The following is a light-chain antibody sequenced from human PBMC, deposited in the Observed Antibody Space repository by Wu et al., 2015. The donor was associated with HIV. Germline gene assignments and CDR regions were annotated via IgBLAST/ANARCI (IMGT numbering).Light chain of an antibody. CDR1: QTITNNY. J-gene: IGKJ1*01. V-gene: IGKV3-20*01. CDR3: QQYDSFKA. Sequence: EIVLTQSPGTLSLSPGERATLSCRASQTITNNYLAWYQQKPGQAPRLLIYGASSRSTGIPDRFSGSGSGTDFTLTISRLEPEDFAVYYCQQYDSFKAFGQGTKVEIK. CDR2: GAS.